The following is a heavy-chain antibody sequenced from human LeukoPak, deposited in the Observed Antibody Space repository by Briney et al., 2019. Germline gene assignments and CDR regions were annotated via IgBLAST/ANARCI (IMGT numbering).Heavy chain of an antibody. J-gene: IGHJ3*02. Sequence: GGSLRLSCAASGFTFSSYAMHWVRQAPGKGLEWVAVISDDGSNKYYADPAKGRFTISRDNSKNTLYLQMNSLRAEDTAVYYCARVDDLDAFDMWGQGTMVTVSS. CDR1: GFTFSSYA. CDR2: ISDDGSNK. V-gene: IGHV3-30*04. CDR3: ARVDDLDAFDM. D-gene: IGHD2-2*03.